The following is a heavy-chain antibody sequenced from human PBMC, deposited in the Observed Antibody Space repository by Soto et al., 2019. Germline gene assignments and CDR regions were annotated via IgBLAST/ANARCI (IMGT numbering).Heavy chain of an antibody. Sequence: VASVKVSCKASGGTFSSYAISWVRQAPGQGLEWMGGIIPIFGTANYAQKFQGRVTITAGESTSTAYMELSSLRSEDTAVYYCARVRYGSGSHYGMDVWGQGTTVTVSS. CDR2: IIPIFGTA. V-gene: IGHV1-69*13. CDR1: GGTFSSYA. J-gene: IGHJ6*02. D-gene: IGHD3-10*01. CDR3: ARVRYGSGSHYGMDV.